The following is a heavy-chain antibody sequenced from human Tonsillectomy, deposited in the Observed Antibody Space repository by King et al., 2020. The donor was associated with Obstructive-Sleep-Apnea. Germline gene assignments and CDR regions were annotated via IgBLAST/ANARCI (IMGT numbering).Heavy chain of an antibody. CDR2: INYSGST. Sequence: VQLQESGPGLVKPSQTLSLTCTVSGGSISSGGYYWRWIRQHHGKGLEWIGDINYSGSTYYNPALKSRVTISLATSKNQFTLKLSSVTAADTAVYYCARESYYYGMDVWGQGTTVTVSS. CDR3: ARESYYYGMDV. CDR1: GGSISSGGYY. V-gene: IGHV4-31*03. J-gene: IGHJ6*02.